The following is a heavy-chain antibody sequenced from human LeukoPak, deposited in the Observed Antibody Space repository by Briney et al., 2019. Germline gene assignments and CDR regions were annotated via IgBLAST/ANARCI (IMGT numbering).Heavy chain of an antibody. J-gene: IGHJ4*02. Sequence: PSETLSLTCTVSGGSISSYYWSWIRQPAGKGLEWIGRIYTSGSSNYNPSLKSRATISVDTSKNQFSLKLNSVTAADTAVYYCARVGYNLLTGYYKAWEVDYWGQGTLVTVSS. CDR1: GGSISSYY. CDR2: IYTSGSS. CDR3: ARVGYNLLTGYYKAWEVDY. V-gene: IGHV4-4*07. D-gene: IGHD3-9*01.